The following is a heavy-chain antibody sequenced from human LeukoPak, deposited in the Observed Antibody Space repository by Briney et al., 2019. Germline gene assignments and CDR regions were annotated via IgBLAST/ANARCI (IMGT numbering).Heavy chain of an antibody. CDR2: ISYDGSNK. CDR3: ARGRVFDH. Sequence: GGSLRLSCAASGFTFSSYAMHWVRQAPGKGLEWVAVISYDGSNKYYADSVKGRFTISRDNSKNTLYLQMNSLRAEDTAVYYCARGRVFDHWGQGTLVTVSS. V-gene: IGHV3-30-3*01. J-gene: IGHJ4*02. CDR1: GFTFSSYA.